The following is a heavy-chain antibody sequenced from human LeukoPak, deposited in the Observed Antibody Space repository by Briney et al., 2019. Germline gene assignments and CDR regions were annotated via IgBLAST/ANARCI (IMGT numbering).Heavy chain of an antibody. Sequence: GESLKISCKGSGSMFTSYWVAGARQLPGKGVEAMGIIYPGDSDTRYSPSFQGQVTISADKSISTAYLQWSSLKASDTAMYYCARGLGYSGSWYFDYWGQGTLVTVSS. V-gene: IGHV5-51*01. CDR1: GSMFTSYW. J-gene: IGHJ4*02. CDR3: ARGLGYSGSWYFDY. CDR2: IYPGDSDT. D-gene: IGHD6-13*01.